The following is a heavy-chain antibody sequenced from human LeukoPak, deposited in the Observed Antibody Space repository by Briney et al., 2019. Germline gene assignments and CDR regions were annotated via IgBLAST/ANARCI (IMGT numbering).Heavy chain of an antibody. CDR3: ARVEAAAGRDY. V-gene: IGHV1-18*01. Sequence: ASVKVSCKASGYXFTSYGISWVRQAPGQGLESMGWISAYNGNTNYAQKLQGRVTMTTDTSTSTAYMELRSLRSDDTAVYYCARVEAAAGRDYWGQGTLVTVSS. J-gene: IGHJ4*02. CDR1: GYXFTSYG. CDR2: ISAYNGNT. D-gene: IGHD6-13*01.